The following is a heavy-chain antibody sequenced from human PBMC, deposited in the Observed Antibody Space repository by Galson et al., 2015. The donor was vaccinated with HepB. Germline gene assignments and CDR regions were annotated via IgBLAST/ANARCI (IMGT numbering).Heavy chain of an antibody. CDR3: ARYRSGSSDY. V-gene: IGHV3-33*08. Sequence: SLRLSCAASEFTFRNYGMHWVRQAPGKGLEWVAVIWYGGSKKYYADSVKGRFTISRDNSQNTLYLQMNSLRAEDTAMYFCARYRSGSSDYWGQGTLVTVSS. CDR2: IWYGGSKK. CDR1: EFTFRNYG. D-gene: IGHD6-19*01. J-gene: IGHJ4*02.